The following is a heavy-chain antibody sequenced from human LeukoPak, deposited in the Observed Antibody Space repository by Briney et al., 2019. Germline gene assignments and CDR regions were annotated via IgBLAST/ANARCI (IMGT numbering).Heavy chain of an antibody. CDR3: ARGHLGIVVAPDY. V-gene: IGHV4-31*03. CDR1: GGSISSGGYY. J-gene: IGHJ4*02. Sequence: SETLSLTCTVSGGSISSGGYYWSWIRQHPGKGLEWIGYIYYSGSTYYNPSLKSRVTISVDTSKNQFSLKLSSVTAADTAVYYCARGHLGIVVAPDYWGQGTRVTVSS. D-gene: IGHD3-22*01. CDR2: IYYSGST.